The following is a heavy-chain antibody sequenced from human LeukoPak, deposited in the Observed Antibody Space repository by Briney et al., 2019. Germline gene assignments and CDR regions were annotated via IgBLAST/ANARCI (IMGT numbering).Heavy chain of an antibody. CDR1: GFTFSSYS. CDR3: ARDPRIAAAGTYFDY. CDR2: ISSSSSYI. J-gene: IGHJ4*02. V-gene: IGHV3-21*01. Sequence: GGSLRLSCAASGFTFSSYSMNWVRQAPGKGLEWVSSISSSSSYIYYADSVKGRFTISRDNAKNSLYLQMNSLRAEDTAVYYCARDPRIAAAGTYFDYWGQGTLVTVSS. D-gene: IGHD6-13*01.